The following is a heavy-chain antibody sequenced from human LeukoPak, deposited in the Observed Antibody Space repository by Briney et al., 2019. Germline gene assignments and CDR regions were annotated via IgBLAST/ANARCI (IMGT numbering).Heavy chain of an antibody. V-gene: IGHV3-66*01. CDR3: AREVDRYFGLDV. CDR2: IYSGGST. CDR1: GFTVSSNY. Sequence: GGSLRLSRAASGFTVSSNYMSWVRQAPGKGLEWVSVIYSGGSTYYADSVKGRFTISRDNSKNTLYLQMNSLRAEDTAVYYCAREVDRYFGLDVWGQGTTVTVSS. D-gene: IGHD3-9*01. J-gene: IGHJ6*02.